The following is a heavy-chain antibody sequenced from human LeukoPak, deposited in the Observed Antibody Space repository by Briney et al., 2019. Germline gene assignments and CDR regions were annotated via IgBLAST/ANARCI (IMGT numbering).Heavy chain of an antibody. V-gene: IGHV4-34*01. D-gene: IGHD3-10*01. J-gene: IGHJ6*02. CDR1: GGSFSGYY. CDR3: ASYIPLTNYYGSGSPIYGMDV. Sequence: LETLSLTCAVYGGSFSGYYWSWIRQPPGKGLEWIGEINHSGSTNYNPSLKSRVTISVDTSKNQFSLKLSSVTAADTAVYYCASYIPLTNYYGSGSPIYGMDVWGQGTTVTVSS. CDR2: INHSGST.